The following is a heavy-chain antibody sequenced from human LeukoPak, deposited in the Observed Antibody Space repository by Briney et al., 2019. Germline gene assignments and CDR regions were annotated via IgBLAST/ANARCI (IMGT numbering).Heavy chain of an antibody. Sequence: GASVKVSCKASGGTFSSYAINWVRQAPGQGLEWMGGIIPIFGTPNCAQKFQGRVTITAVESMSTAYMELSSLRSEDTAVYYCARGWLAETTVVTPYNYWGQGTLVTVSS. V-gene: IGHV1-69*13. J-gene: IGHJ4*02. CDR2: IIPIFGTP. D-gene: IGHD4-23*01. CDR1: GGTFSSYA. CDR3: ARGWLAETTVVTPYNY.